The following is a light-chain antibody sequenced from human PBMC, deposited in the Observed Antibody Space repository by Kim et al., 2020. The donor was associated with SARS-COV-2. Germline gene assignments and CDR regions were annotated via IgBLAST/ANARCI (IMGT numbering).Light chain of an antibody. CDR3: QQSYSTPWT. CDR1: QSINSF. Sequence: DIQMTQSPSSLSASVGDRITITCRASQSINSFLNWYQQKPGKVPKLLIYSASNLQSGVPSRFSGSGSGTDFTLTISSLQPEDFATYYCQQSYSTPWTFGQGTKVDIK. V-gene: IGKV1-39*01. CDR2: SAS. J-gene: IGKJ1*01.